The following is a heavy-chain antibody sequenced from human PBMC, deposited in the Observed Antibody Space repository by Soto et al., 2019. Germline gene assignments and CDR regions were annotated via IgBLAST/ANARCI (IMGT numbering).Heavy chain of an antibody. V-gene: IGHV3-72*01. D-gene: IGHD1-26*01. CDR1: GFTFSDHY. Sequence: EVQLVESGGGLVQPGGSQRLSCAASGFTFSDHYMAWVRQAPGKGLEWVARIRNKANSYNTDYSASVIGSITISRDDSKYSLNLQMTSLKTDETAIYDCARDSGKAAYFDYWGHGTLATVSS. CDR3: ARDSGKAAYFDY. J-gene: IGHJ4*01. CDR2: IRNKANSYNT.